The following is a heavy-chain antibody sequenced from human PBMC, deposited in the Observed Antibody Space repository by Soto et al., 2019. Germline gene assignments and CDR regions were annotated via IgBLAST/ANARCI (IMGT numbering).Heavy chain of an antibody. CDR1: GFTFSSYG. Sequence: QVQLVESGGGVVQPGRSLRLSCAASGFTFSSYGMHWVRQAPGKGLEWVAVISYDGSNKYYADSVKGRFTISRDNSKNPLYLQMNSMRAEDTAVYYCAKDHRDYYGSGSYSWGQGTLVTVSS. CDR3: AKDHRDYYGSGSYS. CDR2: ISYDGSNK. V-gene: IGHV3-30*18. D-gene: IGHD3-10*01. J-gene: IGHJ4*02.